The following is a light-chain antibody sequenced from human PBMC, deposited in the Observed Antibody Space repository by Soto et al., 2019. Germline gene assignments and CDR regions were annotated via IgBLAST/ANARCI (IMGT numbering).Light chain of an antibody. CDR2: RNN. CDR3: AAWDDSLSGLV. CDR1: SSNIGSNY. Sequence: QPVLTQPPSASGTPGQRVTISCSGSSSNIGSNYVYWYQQLPGTAPKLLIYRNNRRPSGVPDRFSGSKSGTSASLAISGLRSEDEADYYCAAWDDSLSGLVFGTGTKLTVL. J-gene: IGLJ1*01. V-gene: IGLV1-47*01.